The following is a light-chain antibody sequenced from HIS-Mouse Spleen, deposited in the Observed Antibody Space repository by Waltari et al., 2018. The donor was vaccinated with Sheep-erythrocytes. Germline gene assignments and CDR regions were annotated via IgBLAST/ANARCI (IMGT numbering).Light chain of an antibody. V-gene: IGKV2-28*01. CDR2: LGS. Sequence: DIVMTQSPLSLQVTPGEPASISCTSRESLLHSNGYNYLDWYLQKPGQSQQLLIYLGSNRASGVPDRFSGVGSGTEFTLKISRVEAEDVGVYYCMQALQTPIFTFGPGTKVDIK. CDR1: ESLLHSNGYNY. CDR3: MQALQTPIFT. J-gene: IGKJ3*01.